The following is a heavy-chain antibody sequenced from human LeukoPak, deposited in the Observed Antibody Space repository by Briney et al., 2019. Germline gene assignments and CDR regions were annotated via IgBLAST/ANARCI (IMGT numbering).Heavy chain of an antibody. CDR3: ARSPWIQLWFDY. J-gene: IGHJ4*02. D-gene: IGHD5-18*01. Sequence: SETLSLTCTVSGYSISSGYYWGWIRQPPGKGLEWIGSIYHSGSTYYNPSLKSRVTISVDKSRNQFSLKLSSVTAADTAVYYCARSPWIQLWFDYWGQGTLVTVSS. V-gene: IGHV4-38-2*02. CDR2: IYHSGST. CDR1: GYSISSGYY.